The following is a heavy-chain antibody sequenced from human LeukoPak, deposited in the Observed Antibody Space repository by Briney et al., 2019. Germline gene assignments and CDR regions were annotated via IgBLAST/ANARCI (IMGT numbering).Heavy chain of an antibody. D-gene: IGHD2-21*02. CDR1: GYTFTSYG. CDR2: INPNSGGT. Sequence: ASVKVSCKASGYTFTSYGISWVRQAPGQGLEWMGWINPNSGGTNYAQKFQGRVTMTRDTSISTAYMELSRLRSDDTAVYYCARGTYCGGDCYTIDYWGQGTLVTVSS. J-gene: IGHJ4*02. CDR3: ARGTYCGGDCYTIDY. V-gene: IGHV1-2*02.